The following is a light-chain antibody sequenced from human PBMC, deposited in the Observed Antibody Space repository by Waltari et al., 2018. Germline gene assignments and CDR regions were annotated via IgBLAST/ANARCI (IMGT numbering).Light chain of an antibody. CDR1: QTVSDNY. CDR3: QQYASSPQN. J-gene: IGKJ1*01. Sequence: ETVLSQSPGILSLSPGEKATLSCRANQTVSDNYLAWYQQKPGQAPRLLIYRASSRATGVPARFSGSGSGTDFTLTVSSLDPEDFAVYYSQQYASSPQNFGQGTTVEVK. V-gene: IGKV3-20*01. CDR2: RAS.